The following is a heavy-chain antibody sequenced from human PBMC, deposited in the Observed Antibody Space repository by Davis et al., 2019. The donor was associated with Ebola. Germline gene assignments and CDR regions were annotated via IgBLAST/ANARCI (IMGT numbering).Heavy chain of an antibody. D-gene: IGHD3-10*01. CDR1: GFTFNFYV. V-gene: IGHV3-7*01. J-gene: IGHJ5*02. CDR3: ARDSYRIRELGNWFDP. Sequence: GESLKISCAGSGFTFNFYVMSWVRQAPGKGLEWVANIKQDGSEKYYVDSVKGRFTISRDNAKNSLYLQMNSLRAEDTAVYYCARDSYRIRELGNWFDPWGQGTLVTVSS. CDR2: IKQDGSEK.